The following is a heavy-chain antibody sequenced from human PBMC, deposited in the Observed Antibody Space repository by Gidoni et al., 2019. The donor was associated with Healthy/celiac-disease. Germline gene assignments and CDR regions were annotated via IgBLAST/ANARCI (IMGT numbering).Heavy chain of an antibody. D-gene: IGHD6-13*01. CDR1: GFTVSSNY. Sequence: VQLVETGGGLIQPGGSLRLSCAASGFTVSSNYMSWVRQAPGKGLGGGRKAPGKGLEWVSVIYSGGSTYYADSVKGRFTISRDNSKNTLYLQMNSLRAEDTAVYYCAREEVRAAAGLYYYYGMDVWGQGTTVTVSS. CDR2: IYSGGST. J-gene: IGHJ6*02. V-gene: IGHV3-53*02. CDR3: AREEVRAAAGLYYYYGMDV.